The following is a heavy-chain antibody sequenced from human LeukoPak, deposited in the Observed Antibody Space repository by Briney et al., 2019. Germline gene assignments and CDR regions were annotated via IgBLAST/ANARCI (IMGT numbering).Heavy chain of an antibody. V-gene: IGHV1-2*02. CDR1: GYTFTDYY. D-gene: IGHD4-11*01. CDR2: INPKRGVT. J-gene: IGHJ4*02. CDR3: ARGVAVTDRARFFDY. Sequence: ASVKVSCKASGYTFTDYYVHWVRQAPGQGLEWMGWINPKRGVTNSAQKFQGRVTMTRDTSISTIYMGLRSLISDDTAAYYCARGVAVTDRARFFDYWGQGTLVTVSS.